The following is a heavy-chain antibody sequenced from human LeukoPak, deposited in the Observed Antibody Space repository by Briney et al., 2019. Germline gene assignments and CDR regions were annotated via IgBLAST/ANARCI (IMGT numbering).Heavy chain of an antibody. Sequence: HAGGSLRLSCAASGFTFDDYAMHWVRQAPGKGLEWVSAISGSGGSTYYADSVKGRFTISRDNSKNTLYLQMNSLRAEDTAVYYCAKEAPLTMIVVVIPNYFDYWGQGTLVTVSS. V-gene: IGHV3-23*01. J-gene: IGHJ4*02. CDR2: ISGSGGST. CDR1: GFTFDDYA. D-gene: IGHD3-22*01. CDR3: AKEAPLTMIVVVIPNYFDY.